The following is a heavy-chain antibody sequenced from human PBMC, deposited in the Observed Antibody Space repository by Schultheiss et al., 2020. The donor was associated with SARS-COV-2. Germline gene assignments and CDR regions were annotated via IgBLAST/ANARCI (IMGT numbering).Heavy chain of an antibody. Sequence: SETLSLTCAVSGGSVTSGSFYWSWIRQPPGKGLEWIGSIYYSGSTYYNPSLKSQVSMSVDTSKNQFSLKLSSVTAADTAVYYCARHIADYDWFDPWGQGTLVTVSS. V-gene: IGHV4-39*01. CDR2: IYYSGST. CDR3: ARHIADYDWFDP. D-gene: IGHD6-13*01. J-gene: IGHJ5*02. CDR1: GGSVTSGSFY.